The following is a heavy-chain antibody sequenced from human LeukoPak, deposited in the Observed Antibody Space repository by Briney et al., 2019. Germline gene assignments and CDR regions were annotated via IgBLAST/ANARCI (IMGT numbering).Heavy chain of an antibody. Sequence: SVKVSCKASGGTFSSYAISWVRQAPGQGLEWMGEISPIFDTTSYAQKFQGRVTITADKSTNTAYMELSSLRSEDTAVYYCARTGYYYGSGRHPLDYWGQGTLVTVSS. CDR3: ARTGYYYGSGRHPLDY. CDR1: GGTFSSYA. CDR2: ISPIFDTT. D-gene: IGHD3-10*01. J-gene: IGHJ4*02. V-gene: IGHV1-69*06.